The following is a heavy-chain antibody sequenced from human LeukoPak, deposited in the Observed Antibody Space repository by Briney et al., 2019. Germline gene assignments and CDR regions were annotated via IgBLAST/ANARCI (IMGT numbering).Heavy chain of an antibody. D-gene: IGHD2-2*01. Sequence: ASVKVSCKASGYNFSGYSMHWVRPAPGEGLEWMGWINPNSGDTSYAQKFQGRVTMTRDTSISTVYMELSRLRSDDTAVYSCAKASYCTSTNCYEGFDSWGQGTLVTVSS. CDR2: INPNSGDT. V-gene: IGHV1-2*02. CDR3: AKASYCTSTNCYEGFDS. J-gene: IGHJ4*02. CDR1: GYNFSGYS.